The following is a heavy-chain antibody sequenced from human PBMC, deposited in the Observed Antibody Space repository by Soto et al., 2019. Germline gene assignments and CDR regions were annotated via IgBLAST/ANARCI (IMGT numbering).Heavy chain of an antibody. CDR1: GYTFTSYG. V-gene: IGHV1-18*01. J-gene: IGHJ6*02. Sequence: ASVKVSCKASGYTFTSYGISWVRQAPGQGLEWMGWISAYNGNTNYAQKLQGRVTMTTDTSTSTAYMELRSLRSDDTAVYYCARDPGSNYEDTYYYYYGMDVWGQGTTVTVSS. CDR3: ARDPGSNYEDTYYYYYGMDV. CDR2: ISAYNGNT. D-gene: IGHD4-4*01.